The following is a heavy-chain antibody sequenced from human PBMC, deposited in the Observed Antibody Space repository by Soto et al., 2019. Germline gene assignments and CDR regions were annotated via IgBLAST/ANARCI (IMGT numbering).Heavy chain of an antibody. Sequence: ALCVTCPVSGGSISSGDYYGSWIRQPPGKGLEWIGYIYYSGSTYYNPSLKSRVTISVDTSKNQFSLKLSSVTAADTAVYYCARVLGYCSGGSCYSVRFDPWGQGTMVTVSS. CDR2: IYYSGST. CDR1: GGSISSGDYY. D-gene: IGHD2-15*01. V-gene: IGHV4-30-4*01. CDR3: ARVLGYCSGGSCYSVRFDP. J-gene: IGHJ5*02.